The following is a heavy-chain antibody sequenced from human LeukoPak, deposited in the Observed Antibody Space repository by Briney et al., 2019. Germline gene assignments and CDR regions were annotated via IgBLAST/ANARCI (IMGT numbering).Heavy chain of an antibody. J-gene: IGHJ4*02. CDR1: GGSMSAYY. CDR3: AKWPPLGGQTDS. V-gene: IGHV4-59*01. D-gene: IGHD3-16*01. CDR2: TSYSGST. Sequence: SETLSLTCTVSGGSMSAYYWTWIRQPPGKGLEWIGYTSYSGSTNYNPSLNSRANISVDTSKNHFSLSLSSVTAADTAVYYCAKWPPLGGQTDSWGQGTLVIVST.